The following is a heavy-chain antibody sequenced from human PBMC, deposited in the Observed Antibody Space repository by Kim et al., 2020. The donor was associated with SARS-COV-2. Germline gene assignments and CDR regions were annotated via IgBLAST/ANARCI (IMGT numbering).Heavy chain of an antibody. CDR1: GFMFDDYA. Sequence: GGSLRLSCAASGFMFDDYAMHWVRQAPGKGLEWVSLISGDGVSTYYADSVRGRFTISRDNSKNSLFLQTNNLRTEDTALYYCAKDRPIRNCNGGSCYSSFAYWGLGTLVTVSS. V-gene: IGHV3-43*02. D-gene: IGHD2-15*01. J-gene: IGHJ4*02. CDR2: ISGDGVST. CDR3: AKDRPIRNCNGGSCYSSFAY.